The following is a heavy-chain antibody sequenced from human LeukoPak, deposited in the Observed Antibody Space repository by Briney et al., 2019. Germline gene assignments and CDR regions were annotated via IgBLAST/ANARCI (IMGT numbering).Heavy chain of an antibody. Sequence: ASVKVSCKASGYTFTSYGISWVRQAPGQGLEWMGWISAYNGNTNYAQKLQGRVTMTTDTSTSTAYMELRSPRSDDTAVYYCARDNSMVRAVIYYYYGMDVWGQGTTVTVSS. J-gene: IGHJ6*02. CDR2: ISAYNGNT. D-gene: IGHD3-10*01. CDR1: GYTFTSYG. V-gene: IGHV1-18*01. CDR3: ARDNSMVRAVIYYYYGMDV.